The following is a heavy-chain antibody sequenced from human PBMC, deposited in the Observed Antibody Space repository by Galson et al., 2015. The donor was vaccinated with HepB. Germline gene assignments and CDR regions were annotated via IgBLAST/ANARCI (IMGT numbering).Heavy chain of an antibody. CDR3: ARGQIIGVTTHAFDI. J-gene: IGHJ3*02. CDR2: ISSNGGTT. V-gene: IGHV3-64*02. D-gene: IGHD2-21*02. CDR1: GFTFSSYI. Sequence: SLRLSCAASGFTFSSYIMHWVRQAPGKGLEYVSAISSNGGTTYHVDSVKGRFTISRDNSKNTLYLQMGSLRAEDMAVYYCARGQIIGVTTHAFDIWGQGTMVTVSS.